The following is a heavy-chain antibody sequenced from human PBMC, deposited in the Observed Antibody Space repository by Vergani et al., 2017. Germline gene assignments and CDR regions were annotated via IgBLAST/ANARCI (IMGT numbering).Heavy chain of an antibody. CDR1: GGSIGSYY. CDR2: IYYSGST. Sequence: QVQLQESGPGLVKPSETLSLTCTVSGGSIGSYYWSWIRQPPGKGLEWIGYIYYSGSTNYNPSLKSRVTISVDTSKNQFSLKLSSVTAADTAVYYCARNPYCGGDCYPDAFDIWGQGTMVTVSS. D-gene: IGHD2-21*02. V-gene: IGHV4-59*01. J-gene: IGHJ3*02. CDR3: ARNPYCGGDCYPDAFDI.